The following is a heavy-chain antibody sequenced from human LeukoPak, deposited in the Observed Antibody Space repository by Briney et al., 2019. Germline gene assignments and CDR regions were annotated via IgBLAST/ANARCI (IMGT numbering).Heavy chain of an antibody. CDR2: IYYSGST. Sequence: PSETLSLTCTVSGGSISSYYWSWIRQPPGKRPEWIGYIYYSGSTNYNPSLKSRVTISVDTSQNQFSLKLSSVTAADTAVYYCARASPLDYTATGPGIDYWGQGTLVTVSS. CDR3: ARASPLDYTATGPGIDY. CDR1: GGSISSYY. D-gene: IGHD4-11*01. J-gene: IGHJ4*02. V-gene: IGHV4-59*08.